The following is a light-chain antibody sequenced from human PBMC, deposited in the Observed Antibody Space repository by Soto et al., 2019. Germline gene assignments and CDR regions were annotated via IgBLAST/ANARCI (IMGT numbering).Light chain of an antibody. V-gene: IGKV1D-12*01. CDR3: QQDLRFPVI. Sequence: IHIARSSWSLSSSFVDTVALTCRSSQDIGIRLSWYQQKPGKAPKILIFSASNLGRGVPSRFSGSGSGTDFTLSISSLQHEDFATYYCQQDLRFPVIFGQGTHWRL. CDR2: SAS. CDR1: QDIGIR. J-gene: IGKJ5*01.